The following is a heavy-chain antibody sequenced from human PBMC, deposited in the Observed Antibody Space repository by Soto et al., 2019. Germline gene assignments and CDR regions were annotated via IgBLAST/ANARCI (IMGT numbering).Heavy chain of an antibody. V-gene: IGHV4-39*01. CDR3: TRLRYFDWLLENTYFDY. J-gene: IGHJ4*02. CDR2: IYFSGST. CDR1: GGSITSSSHY. D-gene: IGHD3-9*01. Sequence: SETLSLTCTVSGGSITSSSHYWGWIRQPPGKGLEWIGSIYFSGSTYYNPSLKSRVTISVDTSKNQFSLKLSSVTAADTAVYYCTRLRYFDWLLENTYFDYWGQGTLVTVSS.